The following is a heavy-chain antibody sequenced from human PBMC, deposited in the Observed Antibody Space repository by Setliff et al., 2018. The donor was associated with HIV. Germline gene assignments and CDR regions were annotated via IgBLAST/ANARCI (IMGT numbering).Heavy chain of an antibody. CDR3: ARANSIKGYSYGPDAFDI. D-gene: IGHD5-18*01. Sequence: PSETLSLTCTFSTGSISRYYWNWIRQPPGKGLEWIGYIYYSGSTNYNPSLKSRVTISLDTSKNQFSLNLGSVTAADTAVYYCARANSIKGYSYGPDAFDIWGQGTMVTVSS. CDR2: IYYSGST. J-gene: IGHJ3*02. CDR1: TGSISRYY. V-gene: IGHV4-59*01.